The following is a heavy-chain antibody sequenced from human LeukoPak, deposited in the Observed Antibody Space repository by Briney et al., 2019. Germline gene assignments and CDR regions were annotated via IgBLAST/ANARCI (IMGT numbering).Heavy chain of an antibody. J-gene: IGHJ4*02. CDR1: GFTFSTYG. D-gene: IGHD1-26*01. Sequence: GGSLRLSCAASGFTFSTYGMTWVRQAPGKGLEWVSSISGSGGSTYYADSVKGRFTISRDNSKNTLYLQMNSLRAEDTAVYYCAKGQGSYYYYFDYWGQGTLVTVSS. CDR3: AKGQGSYYYYFDY. V-gene: IGHV3-23*01. CDR2: ISGSGGST.